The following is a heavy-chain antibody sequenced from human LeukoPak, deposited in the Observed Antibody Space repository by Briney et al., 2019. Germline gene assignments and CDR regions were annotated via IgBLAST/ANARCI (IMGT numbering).Heavy chain of an antibody. Sequence: GGSLRPSCAASGFTFSSYEMNWVRQAPGKGLEWVSYISSSGSTIYYADSAKGRFTISRDNAKNSLYLQMNSLRAEDTAVYYCARTRSVTPPFDYWGQGTLVTVSS. V-gene: IGHV3-48*03. J-gene: IGHJ4*02. D-gene: IGHD4-17*01. CDR3: ARTRSVTPPFDY. CDR2: ISSSGSTI. CDR1: GFTFSSYE.